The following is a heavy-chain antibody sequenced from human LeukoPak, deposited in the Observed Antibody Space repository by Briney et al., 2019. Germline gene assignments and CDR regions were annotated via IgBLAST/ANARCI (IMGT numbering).Heavy chain of an antibody. D-gene: IGHD3-10*01. CDR1: GFTFDDYA. Sequence: QPGGSLRLSCAASGFTFDDYAMHWVRQAPGKGLECVSLISGDGATTYYAASVKGRFTISRDNKKNVLYLQMNNLGTEDTALFYCAKDLSSVFDALNIWGQGTLVTVSS. CDR3: AKDLSSVFDALNI. CDR2: ISGDGATT. J-gene: IGHJ3*02. V-gene: IGHV3-43*02.